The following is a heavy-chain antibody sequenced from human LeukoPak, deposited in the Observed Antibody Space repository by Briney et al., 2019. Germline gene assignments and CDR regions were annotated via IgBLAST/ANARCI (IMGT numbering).Heavy chain of an antibody. D-gene: IGHD2-15*01. V-gene: IGHV4-31*03. CDR2: IYYSGST. J-gene: IGHJ4*02. CDR1: GGSISSGGYY. CDR3: AREGWAKGYFDY. Sequence: SQTLSLTCTVSGGSISSGGYYWSWIRQHPGKGLEWIGYIYYSGSTYYNLSLKSRVTISVDTSKNQFSLKLSSVTAADTAVYYCAREGWAKGYFDYWGQGTLVTVSS.